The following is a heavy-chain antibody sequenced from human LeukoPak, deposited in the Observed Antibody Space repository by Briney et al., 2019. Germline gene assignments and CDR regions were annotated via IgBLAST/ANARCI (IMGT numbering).Heavy chain of an antibody. D-gene: IGHD3-10*01. CDR1: GYTFTGYY. CDR2: INPNSGGT. CDR3: ARAWPITMVRGVILGPGDYGMDV. V-gene: IGHV1-2*04. J-gene: IGHJ6*02. Sequence: ASVNVSCKASGYTFTGYYMHWVRQAPGQGLEWMGWINPNSGGTNYAQKFQGWVTMTRDTSISTAYMELSRLRSDDTAVYYCARAWPITMVRGVILGPGDYGMDVWGQGTTVTVSS.